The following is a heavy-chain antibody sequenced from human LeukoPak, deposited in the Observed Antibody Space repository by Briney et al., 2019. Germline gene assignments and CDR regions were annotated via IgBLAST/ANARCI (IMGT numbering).Heavy chain of an antibody. J-gene: IGHJ4*02. Sequence: GRSLRLSCAASGFTFSSYAMHWVRQAPGKGLEWVAVISYDGSNKYYADSVKGRFTISRDNSKNTLYLQMNSLRAEDTAVYYCARDRDTLTGYQLSFDYWGQGTLVTVSS. CDR3: ARDRDTLTGYQLSFDY. D-gene: IGHD3-9*01. V-gene: IGHV3-30-3*01. CDR1: GFTFSSYA. CDR2: ISYDGSNK.